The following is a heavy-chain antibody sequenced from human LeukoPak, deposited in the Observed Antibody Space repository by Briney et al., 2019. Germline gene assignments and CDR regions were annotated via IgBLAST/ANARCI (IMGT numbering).Heavy chain of an antibody. CDR1: GFTFSSHS. Sequence: GGSLRLSCAASGFTFSSHSMTWVRQAPGKGLEWVSYISTSGSTIYYVDSVKGRFTISRDNAKNSLYLQMNSLRAEDTAVYYCARHARYYYDHEMLDAFDIWGQGTMVTVSS. D-gene: IGHD3-22*01. CDR3: ARHARYYYDHEMLDAFDI. V-gene: IGHV3-48*01. CDR2: ISTSGSTI. J-gene: IGHJ3*02.